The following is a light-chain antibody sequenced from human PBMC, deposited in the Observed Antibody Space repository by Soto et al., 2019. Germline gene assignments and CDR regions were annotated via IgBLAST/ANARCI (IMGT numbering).Light chain of an antibody. CDR1: SGHSNYA. CDR2: LNSDGSH. V-gene: IGLV4-69*01. Sequence: QSVLTQSPSASASLGASVKLTCTLSSGHSNYAIAWHQQQSEKGPRYLMKLNSDGSHSKGDGIPDRFSGSSSGAERYLPISSLQSEDAADYYCQTWGSGIVVFGGGTKLTVL. J-gene: IGLJ2*01. CDR3: QTWGSGIVV.